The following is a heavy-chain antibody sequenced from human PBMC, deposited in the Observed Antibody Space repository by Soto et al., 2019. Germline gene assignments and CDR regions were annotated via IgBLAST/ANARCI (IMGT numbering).Heavy chain of an antibody. V-gene: IGHV1-18*01. Sequence: ASVKVSCKASGYTFSNYGINWVRQAPGQGLEWMGWIIANNGAKNYAQKFQGRVTMTADKSTSTAYMELSSLRSEDTAVYYCARESRYCSGGSCYFLPGIDYWGQGTLVTVSS. CDR2: IIANNGAK. J-gene: IGHJ4*02. D-gene: IGHD2-15*01. CDR3: ARESRYCSGGSCYFLPGIDY. CDR1: GYTFSNYG.